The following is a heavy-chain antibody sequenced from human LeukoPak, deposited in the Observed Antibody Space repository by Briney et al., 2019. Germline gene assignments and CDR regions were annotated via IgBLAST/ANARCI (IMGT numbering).Heavy chain of an antibody. J-gene: IGHJ3*02. CDR1: GGTFSSYA. CDR3: ARDRGPPVVPAAIRSGAHGAFDI. Sequence: GASVKVSCKASGGTFSSYAISWVRQAPGQGLEWMGRIIPILGIANYAQKLQGRVTMTTDTSTSTAYMELRSLRSDDTAVYYCARDRGPPVVPAAIRSGAHGAFDIWGQGTMVTVSS. D-gene: IGHD2-2*02. V-gene: IGHV1-69*04. CDR2: IIPILGIA.